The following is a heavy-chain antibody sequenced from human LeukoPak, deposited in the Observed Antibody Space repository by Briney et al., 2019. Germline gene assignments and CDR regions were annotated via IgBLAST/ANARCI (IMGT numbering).Heavy chain of an antibody. D-gene: IGHD6-13*01. CDR1: GYTFTSYD. CDR2: ISTFNGNT. V-gene: IGHV1-18*01. CDR3: ARSAGGGNWYQTFDY. Sequence: GASVKVSCKASGYTFTSYDISWVRQAPGQGLEWMGWISTFNGNTNYPQKFQGRVTMTTDTSTRTGYMELRSLRSDDTAVYYCARSAGGGNWYQTFDYWGQGTLVTVSS. J-gene: IGHJ4*02.